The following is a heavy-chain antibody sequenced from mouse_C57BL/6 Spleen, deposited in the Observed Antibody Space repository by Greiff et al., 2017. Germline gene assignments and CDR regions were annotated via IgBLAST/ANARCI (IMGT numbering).Heavy chain of an antibody. CDR3: ARGDYYGSSYACAMDY. CDR1: GYTFTSYW. J-gene: IGHJ4*01. Sequence: QVQLQQPGAELVKPGASVKLSCKASGYTFTSYWMHWVKQRPGQGLEWIGMIHPNSGSTNYNEKFKSKATLTVDKSSSTAYMQLSSLTSEDSAVYYCARGDYYGSSYACAMDYWGQGTSVTVSS. V-gene: IGHV1-64*01. CDR2: IHPNSGST. D-gene: IGHD1-1*01.